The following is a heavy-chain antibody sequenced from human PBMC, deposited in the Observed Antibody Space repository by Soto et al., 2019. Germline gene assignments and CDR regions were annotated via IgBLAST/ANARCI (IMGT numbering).Heavy chain of an antibody. J-gene: IGHJ5*01. Sequence: AAVKVSCKASGYIFTGYYIHWVRQAPGQGLEWMGWINPDTGGTKYAQKFQGRVSMTRYTSISTAYMELSGLRYDDTAVYYCARLRTHSKNWLNGCFDSWGQGTLVTVSS. CDR2: INPDTGGT. CDR3: ARLRTHSKNWLNGCFDS. CDR1: GYIFTGYY. D-gene: IGHD2-8*01. V-gene: IGHV1-2*02.